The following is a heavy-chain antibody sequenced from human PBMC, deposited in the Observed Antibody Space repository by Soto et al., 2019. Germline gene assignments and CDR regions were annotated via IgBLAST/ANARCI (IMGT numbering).Heavy chain of an antibody. J-gene: IGHJ3*02. CDR3: ARTTEYSSSSSPIDAFDI. CDR2: ISSSSSTI. V-gene: IGHV3-48*01. D-gene: IGHD6-6*01. Sequence: PGGSLRLSCAASGFTFSSYSMNWVRQAPGKGLEWVSYISSSSSTIYYADSVKGRFTISRDNAKNSLYLQMNSLRAEDTAVYYCARTTEYSSSSSPIDAFDIWGQGTMVTVSS. CDR1: GFTFSSYS.